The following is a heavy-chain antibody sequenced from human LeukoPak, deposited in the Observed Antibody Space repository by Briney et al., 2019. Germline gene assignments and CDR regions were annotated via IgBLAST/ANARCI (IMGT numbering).Heavy chain of an antibody. CDR1: GGTFSSYA. CDR3: ARGHSSGWYNFDY. Sequence: GASVKVSCKASGGTFSSYAISWVRQAPGQGLEWMGGIIPIFGTANYAQKFQGRVTITADKSTSTAYMELSSLRSEDTAVYYCARGHSSGWYNFDYWGQGTLVTVSS. CDR2: IIPIFGTA. J-gene: IGHJ4*02. D-gene: IGHD6-19*01. V-gene: IGHV1-69*06.